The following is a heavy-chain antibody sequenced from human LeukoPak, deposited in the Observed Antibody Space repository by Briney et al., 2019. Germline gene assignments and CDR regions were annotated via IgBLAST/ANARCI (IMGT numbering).Heavy chain of an antibody. CDR3: ARSGYCSSTSCYLSAALFDY. CDR2: IYTSGST. CDR1: GGSISSYY. Sequence: PSETLSLTCTVSGGSISSYYWSWIRQPAGKGLEWIGRIYTSGSTNYNPSLKSRVTISVDTSKNQFSLKLSSVTAADTAVYYCARSGYCSSTSCYLSAALFDYWGQGTLVTVSS. J-gene: IGHJ4*02. V-gene: IGHV4-4*07. D-gene: IGHD2-2*03.